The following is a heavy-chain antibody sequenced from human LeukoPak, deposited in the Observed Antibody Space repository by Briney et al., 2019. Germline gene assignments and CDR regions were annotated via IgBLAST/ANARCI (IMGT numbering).Heavy chain of an antibody. J-gene: IGHJ4*02. D-gene: IGHD3-10*01. Sequence: GRSLRLSCAASGFTFNTYGMSWVRQAPGKGLEWVSGISGSGGATYYADSVKGRFTISRDDPHNTLYLQMNSLRAEDTAVYFCARGGVDYYGSGTYYLMYYFDYWGQGALVTVSS. CDR2: ISGSGGAT. V-gene: IGHV3-23*01. CDR1: GFTFNTYG. CDR3: ARGGVDYYGSGTYYLMYYFDY.